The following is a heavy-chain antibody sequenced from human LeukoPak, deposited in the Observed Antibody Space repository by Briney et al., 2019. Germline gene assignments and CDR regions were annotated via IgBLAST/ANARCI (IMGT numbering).Heavy chain of an antibody. CDR2: INPNSGGT. CDR3: ASWWELTPYYFDY. J-gene: IGHJ4*02. V-gene: IGHV1-2*02. CDR1: GYTFTNYY. D-gene: IGHD1-26*01. Sequence: ASVKVSCKASGYTFTNYYIHWVRQAPGHGIEWMGWINPNSGGTKYDQTFQGRVTMNRDTSITTAYMELSSLTSDDTAVYYCASWWELTPYYFDYWGQGTLVTVSS.